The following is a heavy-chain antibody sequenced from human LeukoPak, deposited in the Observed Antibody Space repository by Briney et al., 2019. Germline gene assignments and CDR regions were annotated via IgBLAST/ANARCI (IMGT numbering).Heavy chain of an antibody. CDR2: IGSGGST. D-gene: IGHD4-17*01. Sequence: SGGSLRLSCAASGFTFSTYAMGWVRQAPGKGLEWVSVIGSGGSTYSADSVTGRFTISRDNSKNTLYLQMNSLRAEDTAVYYCARAKTNDYGDYFYYHMDVWGKGTTVTVS. CDR3: ARAKTNDYGDYFYYHMDV. J-gene: IGHJ6*03. CDR1: GFTFSTYA. V-gene: IGHV3-23*01.